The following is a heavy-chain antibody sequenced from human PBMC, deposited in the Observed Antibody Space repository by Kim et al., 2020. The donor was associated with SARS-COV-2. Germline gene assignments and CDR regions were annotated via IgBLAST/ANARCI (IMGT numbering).Heavy chain of an antibody. D-gene: IGHD3-9*01. CDR1: GGSISSYY. Sequence: SETLSLTCTVSGGSISSYYWSWIRQPPGKGLEWIGYIYYSGSTNYNPSLKSRVTISVDTSKNQFSLKLSSVTAADTAVYYCAREISDYDILTGYSFVAF. J-gene: IGHJ3*01. CDR3: AREISDYDILTGYSFVAF. CDR2: IYYSGST. V-gene: IGHV4-59*01.